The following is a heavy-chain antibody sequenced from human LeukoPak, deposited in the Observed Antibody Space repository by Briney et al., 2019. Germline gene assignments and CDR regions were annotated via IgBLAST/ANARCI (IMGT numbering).Heavy chain of an antibody. D-gene: IGHD2-2*01. CDR1: GYTFTSYG. Sequence: ASVKVSCKASGYTFTSYGISWVRQAPGQGLEWMGWISAYNGNTNHAQKLQGRVTMTTDTSTSTAYMELRSLRSDDTAVYYCASDCSSTCCNGEFDPWGQGTLVTVPS. CDR3: ASDCSSTCCNGEFDP. J-gene: IGHJ5*02. CDR2: ISAYNGNT. V-gene: IGHV1-18*01.